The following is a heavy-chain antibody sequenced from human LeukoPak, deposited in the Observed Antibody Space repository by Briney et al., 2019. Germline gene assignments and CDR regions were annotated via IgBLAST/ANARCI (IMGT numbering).Heavy chain of an antibody. CDR1: GGSIKSYY. J-gene: IGHJ4*02. V-gene: IGHV4-59*01. CDR3: ARAGYSSGYVGGFDY. Sequence: AETLSLTCTVYGGSIKSYYWNWIRQSPGKGLEWIGHIYFSGSTNYNPSLKSRVIISVDMSKIRFSLRLSSVTAADTAVYYCARAGYSSGYVGGFDYWGQGALVTVSS. D-gene: IGHD5-18*01. CDR2: IYFSGST.